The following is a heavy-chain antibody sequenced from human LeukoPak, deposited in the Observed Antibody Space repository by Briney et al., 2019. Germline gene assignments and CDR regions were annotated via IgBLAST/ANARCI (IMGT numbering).Heavy chain of an antibody. V-gene: IGHV3-23*01. J-gene: IGHJ4*02. D-gene: IGHD3-10*01. CDR3: AKLLGSENYYNGDY. CDR2: INNSGGST. CDR1: GFTFSSYG. Sequence: GGSLRLSCAASGFTFSSYGMTWVRQAPGKGLEWVSGINNSGGSTYYADSVKGRFTISRDNSKNTLYLQMNSLRAEDTAVYYCAKLLGSENYYNGDYWGQGTLVTVSS.